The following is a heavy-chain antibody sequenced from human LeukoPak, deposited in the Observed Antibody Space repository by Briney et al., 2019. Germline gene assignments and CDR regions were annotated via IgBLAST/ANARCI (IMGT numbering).Heavy chain of an antibody. D-gene: IGHD3-22*01. V-gene: IGHV3-21*06. CDR2: ISSSSSYI. Sequence: GGSLRLSCAASGFTFSSYSMNWVRQAPGKGLEWVSSISSSSSYIYYADSVKGRFTISRDNAKNSLYLQMNSLRAEDTAVYYCAREGGFYDSSGDYLTFDYWGQGTLVTVSS. CDR1: GFTFSSYS. CDR3: AREGGFYDSSGDYLTFDY. J-gene: IGHJ4*02.